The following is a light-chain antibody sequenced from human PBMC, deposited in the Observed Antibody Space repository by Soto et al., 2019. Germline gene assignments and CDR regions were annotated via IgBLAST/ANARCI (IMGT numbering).Light chain of an antibody. CDR1: QGISNF. CDR3: QKYSSVIT. Sequence: DIQMTQSPSSLSASVGDRVTITCRASQGISNFLAWYQQKPGKVPKLLISAASTLQSGVPSRFSGSGSGTDFNLTISSLQPEVVATYYCQKYSSVITFGQGTRLEIK. J-gene: IGKJ5*01. CDR2: AAS. V-gene: IGKV1-27*01.